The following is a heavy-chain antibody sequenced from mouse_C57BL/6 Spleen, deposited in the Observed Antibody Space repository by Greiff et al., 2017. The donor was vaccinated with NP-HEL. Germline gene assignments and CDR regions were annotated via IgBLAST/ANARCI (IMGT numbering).Heavy chain of an antibody. CDR1: GYTFTSYG. CDR2: IYPRSGNT. J-gene: IGHJ4*01. Sequence: LVESGAELARPGASVKLSCKASGYTFTSYGISWVKQRTGQGLEWIGEIYPRSGNTYYNEKFKGKATLTADKSSSTAYMELRSLTSEDSAVYFCARKDDGYYPYYAMDYWGQGTSVTVSS. D-gene: IGHD2-3*01. CDR3: ARKDDGYYPYYAMDY. V-gene: IGHV1-81*01.